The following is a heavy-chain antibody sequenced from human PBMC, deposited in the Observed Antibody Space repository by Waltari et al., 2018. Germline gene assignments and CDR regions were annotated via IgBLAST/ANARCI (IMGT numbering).Heavy chain of an antibody. V-gene: IGHV3-21*01. CDR3: ARGTRIAVAGDFDY. CDR2: ISISSSYI. CDR1: GFTFSSYS. J-gene: IGHJ4*02. D-gene: IGHD6-19*01. Sequence: EVQLVESGGGLVKPGGSLRLSGAASGFTFSSYSMNGVRKAPGKGLGGVPSISISSSYIYYADSVKGRFTISRDNAKNSLYLQMNSLRAEDTAVYYCARGTRIAVAGDFDYWGQGTLVTVSS.